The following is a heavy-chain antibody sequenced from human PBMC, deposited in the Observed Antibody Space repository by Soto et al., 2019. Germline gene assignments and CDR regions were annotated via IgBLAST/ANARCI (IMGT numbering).Heavy chain of an antibody. D-gene: IGHD1-1*01. Sequence: QVQLQESGPGLVKPSQTLSLTCTVSGGSISSGGTGSYWTWIRQLPGKGLEWIGYIYYTGNTYYNSSLKSRPTISIGTSESQVSLKLTSVTAADTAVYFCASGHDAYKVRYWGQGTLVTVSS. CDR3: ASGHDAYKVRY. V-gene: IGHV4-31*03. J-gene: IGHJ4*02. CDR1: GGSISSGGTGSY. CDR2: IYYTGNT.